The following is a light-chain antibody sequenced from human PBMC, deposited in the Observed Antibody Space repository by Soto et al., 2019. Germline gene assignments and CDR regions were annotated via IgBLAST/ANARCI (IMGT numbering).Light chain of an antibody. J-gene: IGKJ1*01. Sequence: EMVLPQSTGPLSLSPGERSTLSCMASQSVSSSYLAWYQQKPGQAPRLLIYGASSRATGIPDRFSGSGSGTDFTLTISRLEPEDFAVYYCQQYGSSPRTFGQGTKVDIK. CDR2: GAS. CDR1: QSVSSSY. CDR3: QQYGSSPRT. V-gene: IGKV3-20*01.